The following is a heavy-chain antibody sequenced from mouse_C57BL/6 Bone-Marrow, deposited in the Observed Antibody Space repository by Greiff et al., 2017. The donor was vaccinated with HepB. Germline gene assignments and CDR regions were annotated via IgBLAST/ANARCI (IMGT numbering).Heavy chain of an antibody. CDR1: GYTFTSYG. V-gene: IGHV1-81*01. Sequence: VQLQQSGAELARPGASVKLSCKASGYTFTSYGISWVKQRTGQGLEWIGEIYPRSGNTYYNEKFKGKATLTADKSSSTAYMEHRSLTSEDSAVYFCARPGDYGSFAYWGQGTLVTVSA. D-gene: IGHD1-1*01. J-gene: IGHJ3*01. CDR3: ARPGDYGSFAY. CDR2: IYPRSGNT.